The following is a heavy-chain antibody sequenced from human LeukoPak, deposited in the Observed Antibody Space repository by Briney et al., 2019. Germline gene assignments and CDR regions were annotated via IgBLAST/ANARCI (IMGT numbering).Heavy chain of an antibody. Sequence: ASVKVSCKASGYTFTGYYMHWVRQAPGQGLEWMGWINPNSGGTNYAQKFQGRFTMTRDTSISTAYMELSRLRSDDTAVYYCARGARITMVRGVRSNWFDPWGQGTLVTVSS. D-gene: IGHD3-10*01. CDR2: INPNSGGT. J-gene: IGHJ5*02. V-gene: IGHV1-2*02. CDR1: GYTFTGYY. CDR3: ARGARITMVRGVRSNWFDP.